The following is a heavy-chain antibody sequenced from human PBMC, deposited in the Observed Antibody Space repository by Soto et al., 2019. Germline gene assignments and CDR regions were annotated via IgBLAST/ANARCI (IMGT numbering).Heavy chain of an antibody. CDR1: GYSFTSYW. CDR2: IYPGDSDT. J-gene: IGHJ6*02. CDR3: ARLPRITIFDDQYYYGMDV. D-gene: IGHD3-3*01. V-gene: IGHV5-51*01. Sequence: GESLKISCKGSGYSFTSYWIAWMRQMPGEGLEWMGIIYPGDSDTRYSPSFQGQVTISADKSISTAYLQWSSLKASDTAMYYCARLPRITIFDDQYYYGMDVWGQGTTVTVSS.